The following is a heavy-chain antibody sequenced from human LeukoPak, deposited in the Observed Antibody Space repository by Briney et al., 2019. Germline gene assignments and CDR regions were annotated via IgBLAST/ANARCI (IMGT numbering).Heavy chain of an antibody. V-gene: IGHV3-74*01. CDR3: VSLVVTADLAFDI. CDR1: GFTFRNHW. D-gene: IGHD2-21*02. CDR2: VDGDGSGA. Sequence: GGSLRLSCAASGFTFRNHWMHWVRQAPGKGLVWVSRVDGDGSGASYADFVRGRFTISRDSAKDTLYLQMNSLRAEDTAVYYCVSLVVTADLAFDIWGQGTMVTVSS. J-gene: IGHJ3*02.